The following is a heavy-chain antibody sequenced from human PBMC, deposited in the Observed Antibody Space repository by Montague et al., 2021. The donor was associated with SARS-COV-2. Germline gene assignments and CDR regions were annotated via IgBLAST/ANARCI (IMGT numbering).Heavy chain of an antibody. CDR3: ARQFASYHVTNICYTYYFCG. D-gene: IGHD2-8*01. Sequence: SETLSLTCTVSGGSISSPDYYWGWLRQSPGKELEWIGSISYTGRTCYNPSLRSRVSFSMDTSKNHFSLSLSSVTVADTAFYLCARQFASYHVTNICYTYYFCGWGQGTLVTVSS. V-gene: IGHV4-39*01. J-gene: IGHJ4*02. CDR2: ISYTGRT. CDR1: GGSISSPDYY.